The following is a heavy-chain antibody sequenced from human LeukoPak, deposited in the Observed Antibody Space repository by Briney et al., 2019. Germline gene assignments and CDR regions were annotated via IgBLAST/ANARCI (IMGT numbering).Heavy chain of an antibody. CDR3: AKEGPYYYDSSGYYSFDY. CDR2: ISGSGGST. D-gene: IGHD3-22*01. V-gene: IGHV3-23*01. CDR1: GFTFSSYV. J-gene: IGHJ4*02. Sequence: GGSLRLSCAASGFTFSSYVMSWVRQAPGKGLEWVSAISGSGGSTYYADSVKGRFTISRDNSKNTLYLQMNSLRAEDTAVYYCAKEGPYYYDSSGYYSFDYWGQGTLVTVSS.